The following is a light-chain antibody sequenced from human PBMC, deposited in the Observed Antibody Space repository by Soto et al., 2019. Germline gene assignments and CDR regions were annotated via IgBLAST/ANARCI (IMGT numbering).Light chain of an antibody. J-gene: IGKJ5*01. V-gene: IGKV3-15*01. CDR1: QSISSN. CDR2: DTS. Sequence: EIVMTPSPPTLPPSPGDTATLACCASQSISSNLAWYQHRTAQAPRLLLYDTSTRADGIPATFSSSGSATEYTLTISSLQSEDFSVYYCQQYNNWRSITFGQGTRLEIK. CDR3: QQYNNWRSIT.